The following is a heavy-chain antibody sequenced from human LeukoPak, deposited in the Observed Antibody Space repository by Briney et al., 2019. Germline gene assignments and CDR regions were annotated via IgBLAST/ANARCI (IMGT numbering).Heavy chain of an antibody. CDR1: GYTFTGYY. CDR3: ARSTTLWFGELSGN. D-gene: IGHD3-10*01. V-gene: IGHV1-2*06. CDR2: INPNSGGT. Sequence: ASVKVSCKASGYTFTGYYMHWVRQAPGQGLEWMGRINPNSGGTNYAQKFQGRVTMTRDTSISTAYMELSRLRSDDTAVYYCARSTTLWFGELSGNWGQGTLVTVSS. J-gene: IGHJ4*02.